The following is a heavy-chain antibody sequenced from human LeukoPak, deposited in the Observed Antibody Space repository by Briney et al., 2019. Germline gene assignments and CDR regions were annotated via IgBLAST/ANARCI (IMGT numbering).Heavy chain of an antibody. CDR3: ARGGWELFDY. J-gene: IGHJ4*02. CDR1: SGSISSYY. V-gene: IGHV4-59*01. CDR2: IYYSGST. Sequence: PSETLSLTCTVSSGSISSYYWSWIRQPPGKGLEWIGYIYYSGSTNYNPSLKSRVTISVDTSKNQFSLKLNSVTAADTAVYYCARGGWELFDYWGQGTLVTVSS. D-gene: IGHD1-7*01.